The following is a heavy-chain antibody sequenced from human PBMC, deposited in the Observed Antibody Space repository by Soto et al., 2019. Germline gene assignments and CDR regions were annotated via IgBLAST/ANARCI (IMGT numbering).Heavy chain of an antibody. CDR2: INHSGST. J-gene: IGHJ5*02. V-gene: IGHV4-34*01. D-gene: IGHD2-2*01. CDR1: GGSFSGYY. Sequence: SETLSLTCAVYGGSFSGYYWSWIRQPPGKGLEWIGEINHSGSTNYNPSLKSRVTTSVDTSKNQFSLKLSSLTAADTAVYYCARGGHYCSSTSCYVWLNWFDPWGQGTLVTVSS. CDR3: ARGGHYCSSTSCYVWLNWFDP.